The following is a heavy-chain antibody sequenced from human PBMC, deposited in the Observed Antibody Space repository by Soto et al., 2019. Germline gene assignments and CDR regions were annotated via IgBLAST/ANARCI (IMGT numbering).Heavy chain of an antibody. CDR2: VIPIFGTP. Sequence: QVQLVQSGAEVKKPGSSVKVSCKAPGGTFSTYAISWVRQAPGQGLEWMGGVIPIFGTPKYAQKFQGRVTIIADESTSTGYMELRSLRSEDTAVYYCARSQGGSSSLDIYYYYYYGMDVW. CDR1: GGTFSTYA. CDR3: ARSQGGSSSLDIYYYYYYGMDV. V-gene: IGHV1-69*01. D-gene: IGHD2-15*01. J-gene: IGHJ6*01.